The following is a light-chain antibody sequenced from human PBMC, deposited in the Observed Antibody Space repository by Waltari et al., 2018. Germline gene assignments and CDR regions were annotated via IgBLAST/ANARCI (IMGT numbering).Light chain of an antibody. Sequence: EIVLTQSPATLSLSPGERATLSCRASQSVRSYLAWYQQKPGQAPRLLIYDASNRATGIPARFSGSGSATDFTLTISSLEPEDFAVYYCQQRSNWPPRVTFGPGTKVDIK. CDR2: DAS. CDR3: QQRSNWPPRVT. V-gene: IGKV3-11*01. CDR1: QSVRSY. J-gene: IGKJ3*01.